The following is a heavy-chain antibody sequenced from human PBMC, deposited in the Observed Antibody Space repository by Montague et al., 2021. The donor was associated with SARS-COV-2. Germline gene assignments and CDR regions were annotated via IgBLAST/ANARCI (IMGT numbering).Heavy chain of an antibody. Sequence: SLRLSCAASGFTFGDYTMHWVRQVPGKGLEWVSGISWNSGAINYADSVKGRFTISRDNAKMSLYLQMNGLRPEDTALYYCAKGPHDFYYDSSGLVDWGHGTLVTVSS. D-gene: IGHD3-22*01. V-gene: IGHV3-9*01. CDR3: AKGPHDFYYDSSGLVD. J-gene: IGHJ4*01. CDR1: GFTFGDYT. CDR2: ISWNSGAI.